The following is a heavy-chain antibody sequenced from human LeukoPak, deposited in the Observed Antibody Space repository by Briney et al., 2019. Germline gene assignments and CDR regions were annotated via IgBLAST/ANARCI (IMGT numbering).Heavy chain of an antibody. D-gene: IGHD3-10*01. V-gene: IGHV3-23*01. J-gene: IGHJ3*02. Sequence: QAGESLRLSCAASGFTFSNYAMSWVRQAPGKGLEWVSAISGSGGSTYYADSVKGRFTISRDNSKNTMYLQMNSLRAEDTAVYCCAKALGRVRGVTYAFDIWGQGTMVTVSS. CDR1: GFTFSNYA. CDR3: AKALGRVRGVTYAFDI. CDR2: ISGSGGST.